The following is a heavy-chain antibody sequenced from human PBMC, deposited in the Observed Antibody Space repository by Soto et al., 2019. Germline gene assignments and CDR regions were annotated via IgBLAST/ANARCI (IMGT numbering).Heavy chain of an antibody. D-gene: IGHD6-19*01. CDR3: AGGSGWVFDY. V-gene: IGHV3-7*01. Sequence: PGGSLRLSCAAAGLTFSNYWMSWVRQAPGKGLEWVAIIKQDGSEKYYVDSVKGRFTISRDNAENSLFVQMNSLRVDDTAVYYCAGGSGWVFDYWGQGNLVTFSS. CDR1: GLTFSNYW. J-gene: IGHJ4*02. CDR2: IKQDGSEK.